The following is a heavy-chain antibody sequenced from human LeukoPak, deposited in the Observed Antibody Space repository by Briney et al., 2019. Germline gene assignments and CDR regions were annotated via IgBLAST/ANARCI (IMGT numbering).Heavy chain of an antibody. CDR3: ARVRWLQLGHFDY. J-gene: IGHJ4*02. D-gene: IGHD5-24*01. V-gene: IGHV3-30*03. CDR2: ISYDGSNE. CDR1: GFTVSSNY. Sequence: GGSLRLSCAASGFTVSSNYMSWVRQAPGKGLEWVAIISYDGSNEYYADSVKGRFTISRDNSKNTLYLQMNSLRAADTAVYYCARVRWLQLGHFDYWGQGSLVTVSS.